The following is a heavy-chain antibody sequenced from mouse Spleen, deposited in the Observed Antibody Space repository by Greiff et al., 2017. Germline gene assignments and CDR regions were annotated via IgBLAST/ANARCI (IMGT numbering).Heavy chain of an antibody. Sequence: EVKLMESGPGLVKPSQSLSLTCSVTGYSITSGYYWNWIRQFPGNKLEWMGYISYDGSNNYNPSLKNRISITRDTSKNQFFLKLNSVTTEDTATYYCARDDGDYQAWFAYWGQGTLVTVSA. V-gene: IGHV3-6*01. D-gene: IGHD2-13*01. CDR1: GYSITSGYY. CDR2: ISYDGSN. CDR3: ARDDGDYQAWFAY. J-gene: IGHJ3*01.